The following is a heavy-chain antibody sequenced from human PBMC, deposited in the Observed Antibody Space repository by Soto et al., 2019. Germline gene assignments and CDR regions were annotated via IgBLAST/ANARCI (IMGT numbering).Heavy chain of an antibody. CDR2: IDPSDSYT. J-gene: IGHJ6*02. Sequence: GESLKISCKGSGYSFSSYWSSWVRQMPGKGLEWMGRIDPSDSYTNYSPSFQGHVTISADKSISTAYLQWSSLKASDTAMYYCARRDSSGYYSLYYYYGMDVWGQGTTVTVSS. D-gene: IGHD3-22*01. V-gene: IGHV5-10-1*01. CDR1: GYSFSSYW. CDR3: ARRDSSGYYSLYYYYGMDV.